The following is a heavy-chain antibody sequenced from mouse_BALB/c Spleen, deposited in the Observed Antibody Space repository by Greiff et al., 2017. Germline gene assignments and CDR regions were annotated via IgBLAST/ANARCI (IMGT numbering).Heavy chain of an antibody. J-gene: IGHJ1*01. CDR1: GFTFSSYA. CDR3: ARGDDSPSDWYFDV. V-gene: IGHV5-6-5*01. D-gene: IGHD2-12*01. Sequence: EVKLVESGGGLVKPGGSLKLSCAASGFTFSSYAMSWVRQTPEKRLEWVASISSGGSTYYPDSVKGRFTISRDNARNILYLQMSSLRSEDTAMYYCARGDDSPSDWYFDVWGAGTTVTVSS. CDR2: ISSGGST.